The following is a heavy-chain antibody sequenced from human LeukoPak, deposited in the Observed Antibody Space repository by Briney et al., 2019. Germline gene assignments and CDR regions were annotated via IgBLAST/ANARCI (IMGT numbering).Heavy chain of an antibody. V-gene: IGHV3-21*01. CDR3: ARDRYYGSGSSDAFDI. J-gene: IGHJ3*02. Sequence: GGSLRLSCAASGFSFSSYSMDWVRQASGKGLEWVSSISSSSTYIYYADSVKGRFTISRDNAENSLYLQMNSLRAEDTAVYYCARDRYYGSGSSDAFDIWGRGTTVTVSS. CDR1: GFSFSSYS. CDR2: ISSSSTYI. D-gene: IGHD3-10*01.